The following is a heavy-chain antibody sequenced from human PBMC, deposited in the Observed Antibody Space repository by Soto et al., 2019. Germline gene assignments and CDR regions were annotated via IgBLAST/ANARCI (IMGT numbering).Heavy chain of an antibody. J-gene: IGHJ4*02. V-gene: IGHV4-59*01. CDR3: ARGLGRDFDY. Sequence: SENLRLTCTVSGGSISRYYWSWIRQPPGKGLEWIGYIYYSGSTNYNPSLKSRVTISVDTSKNQFSLKLSYVTAADTAVYYCARGLGRDFDYWGQGRRVTV. CDR2: IYYSGST. D-gene: IGHD3-16*01. CDR1: GGSISRYY.